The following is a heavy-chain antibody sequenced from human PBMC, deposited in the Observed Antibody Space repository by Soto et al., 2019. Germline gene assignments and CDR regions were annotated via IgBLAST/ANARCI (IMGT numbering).Heavy chain of an antibody. CDR3: ARDKGLQGKNWFDP. CDR2: ISYDGSNK. J-gene: IGHJ5*02. Sequence: GGSLRLSCAASGFTFSSYAMHWVRPAPGKGLEWVAVISYDGSNKYYADSVKGRFTISRDNSKNTLYLQMNSLRAEDTAVYYCARDKGLQGKNWFDPWGQGTLVTVSS. V-gene: IGHV3-30-3*01. CDR1: GFTFSSYA. D-gene: IGHD4-4*01.